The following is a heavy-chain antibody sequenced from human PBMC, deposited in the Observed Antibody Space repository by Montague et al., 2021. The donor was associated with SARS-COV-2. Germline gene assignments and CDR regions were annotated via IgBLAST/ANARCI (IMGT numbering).Heavy chain of an antibody. D-gene: IGHD1-1*01. CDR3: ARVGGGTIRYFDN. J-gene: IGHJ4*02. Sequence: KYNPSLNSRVTILVDTSKKQFSLKLRSVTAADTAVYYCARVGGGTIRYFDNWGQGTLVTVSS. V-gene: IGHV4-59*12.